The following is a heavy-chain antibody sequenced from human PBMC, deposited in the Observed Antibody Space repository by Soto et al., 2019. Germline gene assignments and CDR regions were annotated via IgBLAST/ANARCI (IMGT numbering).Heavy chain of an antibody. Sequence: PSETLSLTCTVSGGSFSNYYWNWIRQPPGKGLEWIGYIYYRGSANYNPSLESRVTISVDTSKNQFSLKLSSVTAADTAVYYCARDKREVFMVRGVTEKYHYYGMDVWGQGTTVTVSS. J-gene: IGHJ6*02. D-gene: IGHD3-10*01. CDR3: ARDKREVFMVRGVTEKYHYYGMDV. CDR1: GGSFSNYY. V-gene: IGHV4-59*01. CDR2: IYYRGSA.